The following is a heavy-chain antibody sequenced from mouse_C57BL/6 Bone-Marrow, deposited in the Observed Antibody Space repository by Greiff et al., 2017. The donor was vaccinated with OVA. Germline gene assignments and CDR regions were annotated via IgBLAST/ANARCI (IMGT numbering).Heavy chain of an antibody. CDR1: GYTFTEYT. J-gene: IGHJ2*01. D-gene: IGHD2-4*01. V-gene: IGHV1-62-2*01. Sequence: VKLVESGAELVKPGASVKLSCKASGYTFTEYTIHWVKQRSGQGLEWIGWFYPGSGSIKYNEKFKDKATLTADKSTSTVYMELSRLTSEDSAVYFCARHEGYDYVSYYFDYWGQGTTLTVSS. CDR3: ARHEGYDYVSYYFDY. CDR2: FYPGSGSI.